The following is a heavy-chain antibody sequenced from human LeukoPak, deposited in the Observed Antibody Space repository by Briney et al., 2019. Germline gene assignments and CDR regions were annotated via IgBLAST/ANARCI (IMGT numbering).Heavy chain of an antibody. J-gene: IGHJ5*02. CDR1: GFTFSSYA. CDR2: ISYDGSNK. D-gene: IGHD2-2*01. Sequence: QPGGSLRLSCAASGFTFSSYAMHWVRQAPGKGLEWVAVISYDGSNKYYADSVKGRFTISRDNSKNTLYLQMNSLRAEDTAVYYCARSYCSSTSCSTGWFDPWGQGTLVTVSS. V-gene: IGHV3-30-3*01. CDR3: ARSYCSSTSCSTGWFDP.